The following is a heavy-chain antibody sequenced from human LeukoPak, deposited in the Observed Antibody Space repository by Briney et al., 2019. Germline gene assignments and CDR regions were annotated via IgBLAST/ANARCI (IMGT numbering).Heavy chain of an antibody. Sequence: PPETLSLTCTVSGGSLSNYYWIWIRQPPGKGLEWIGYIYYSGNTNYNPSLKSRVTISVDTSKNRFSLKLNSVTAADTAVYYCARDYGDYANWFDPWGQGTLVTVSS. CDR1: GGSLSNYY. CDR2: IYYSGNT. J-gene: IGHJ5*02. V-gene: IGHV4-59*01. CDR3: ARDYGDYANWFDP. D-gene: IGHD4-17*01.